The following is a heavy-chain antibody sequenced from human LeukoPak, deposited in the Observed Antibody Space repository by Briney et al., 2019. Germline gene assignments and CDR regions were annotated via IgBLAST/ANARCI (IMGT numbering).Heavy chain of an antibody. CDR1: GFTFSTYG. Sequence: GGSLRLSCAASGFTFSTYGMHWVRQAPGKGLEWVAVISFDGSNKYYADSVKGRFTISRDNSKNTLYLQMNSLRAEDTAVYYCAKDSGVQQLVYYFDYWGQGTLVTASS. CDR3: AKDSGVQQLVYYFDY. D-gene: IGHD6-13*01. J-gene: IGHJ4*02. V-gene: IGHV3-30*18. CDR2: ISFDGSNK.